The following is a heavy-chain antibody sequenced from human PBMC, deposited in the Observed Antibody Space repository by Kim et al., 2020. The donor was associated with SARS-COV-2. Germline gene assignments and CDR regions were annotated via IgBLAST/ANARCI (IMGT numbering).Heavy chain of an antibody. CDR3: ARRGTYYYDSSGYYY. V-gene: IGHV4-39*01. J-gene: IGHJ6*01. D-gene: IGHD3-22*01. CDR2: IYYSGST. CDR1: GGSISSSSYY. Sequence: SETLSLTFTVSGGSISSSSYYWGWIRQPPGKGLEWIGSIYYSGSTYYNPSLKSRVTISVDTSKNQFSLKLSSVTAADTAVYYCARRGTYYYDSSGYYY.